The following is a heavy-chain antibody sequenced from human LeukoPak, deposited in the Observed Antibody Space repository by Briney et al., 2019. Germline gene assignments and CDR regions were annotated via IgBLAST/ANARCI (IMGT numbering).Heavy chain of an antibody. CDR2: MNPNSGNT. CDR1: GYTFTSYD. J-gene: IGHJ3*02. CDR3: ARDWMGVGAFDI. V-gene: IGHV1-8*01. Sequence: ASVKVPCKASGYTFTSYDINWVRQATGQGLEWMGWMNPNSGNTGYAQKFQGRVTMTRNTSISTAYMELSRLRSDDTAVYYCARDWMGVGAFDIWGQGTMVTVSS. D-gene: IGHD2-2*03.